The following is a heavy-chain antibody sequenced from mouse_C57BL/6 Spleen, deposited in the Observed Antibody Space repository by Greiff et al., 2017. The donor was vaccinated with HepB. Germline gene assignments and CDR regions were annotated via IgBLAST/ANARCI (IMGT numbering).Heavy chain of an antibody. V-gene: IGHV5-17*01. CDR2: ISSGSSTI. CDR1: GFTFSDYG. J-gene: IGHJ2*01. D-gene: IGHD1-1*01. CDR3: ARSDYNGSSLGY. Sequence: EVKLMESGGGLVKPGGSLKLSCAASGFTFSDYGMHWVRQAPEKGLEWVAYISSGSSTIYYADTVKGRFTISRDNAKNTLFLQMTSLRSEDTAMYYCARSDYNGSSLGYWGQGTTLTVSS.